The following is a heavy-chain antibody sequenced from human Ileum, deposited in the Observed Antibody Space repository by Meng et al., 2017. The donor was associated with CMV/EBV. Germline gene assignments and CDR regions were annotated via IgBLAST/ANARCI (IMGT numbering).Heavy chain of an antibody. J-gene: IGHJ4*02. D-gene: IGHD3-3*01. CDR3: ARASPQRRFLSY. CDR1: GSAFSDYY. CDR2: INHRGTT. Sequence: QGLLQQWGPGLLTPSDTLSLSCAVQGSAFSDYYWTWIRQFPGKGLEWIGEINHRGTTNYNPSLKSRVTISIDTSRNQFSLKLTSVTATDKAVYYCARASPQRRFLSYWGQGTLVTVSS. V-gene: IGHV4-34*01.